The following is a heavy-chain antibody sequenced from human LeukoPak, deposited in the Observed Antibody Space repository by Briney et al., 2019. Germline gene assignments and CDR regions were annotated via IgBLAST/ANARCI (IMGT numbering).Heavy chain of an antibody. CDR3: AKGHDPGALGLYCMDV. CDR1: GFTFSSYA. J-gene: IGHJ6*02. CDR2: ISFDGNNK. V-gene: IGHV3-30*18. Sequence: GGSLRLSCAASGFTFSSYAIHWVRQAPGKGLEWVAVISFDGNNKYSADSVRGRFTISRDNSKNTAYLQMNSLRAEDTALYYCAKGHDPGALGLYCMDVWGQGTTVTVSS. D-gene: IGHD1-26*01.